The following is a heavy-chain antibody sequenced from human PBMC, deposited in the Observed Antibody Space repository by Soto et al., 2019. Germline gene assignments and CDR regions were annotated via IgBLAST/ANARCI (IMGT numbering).Heavy chain of an antibody. J-gene: IGHJ6*03. D-gene: IGHD6-13*01. CDR3: ALIDNTYGVAAAATEYYYYYMYV. V-gene: IGHV4-39*01. CDR1: GGSISSSSYY. Sequence: PSETLSLTCTVSGGSISSSSYYWGWIRQPPGKGLEWIGSIYYGGSTYYNPSLKSRVTISVDTSKNQFSLELSSLRSEDTAVYYCALIDNTYGVAAAATEYYYYYMYVWGKGTTVTVSS. CDR2: IYYGGST.